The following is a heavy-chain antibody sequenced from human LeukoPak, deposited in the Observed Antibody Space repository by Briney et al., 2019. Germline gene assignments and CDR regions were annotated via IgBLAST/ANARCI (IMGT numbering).Heavy chain of an antibody. CDR1: GFTFSNYA. CDR3: AKDSTHCSGSSCYGGDY. V-gene: IGHV3-30*18. J-gene: IGHJ4*02. Sequence: GGSLRLSCAASGFTFSNYAMTWVRQAPGKGLEWVAVISYDGSDKYYSDSVKGRFTISRDNSKNTLYLQMNSLRAEDTAVYYCAKDSTHCSGSSCYGGDYWGQGTLVTVPS. D-gene: IGHD2-15*01. CDR2: ISYDGSDK.